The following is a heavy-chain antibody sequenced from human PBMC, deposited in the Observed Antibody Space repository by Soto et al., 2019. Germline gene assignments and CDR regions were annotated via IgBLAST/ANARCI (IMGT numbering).Heavy chain of an antibody. V-gene: IGHV4-59*01. CDR3: ARDRDGYLSWYFDL. Sequence: SETLSLTCTVSGGSISSYYWSWIRQPPGKGLEWIGYIYYSGSTNYNPSLKSRVTISVDTSKNQFSLKLSSVTAADTAVYYCARDRDGYLSWYFDLWGRGTLVTVSS. J-gene: IGHJ2*01. CDR2: IYYSGST. D-gene: IGHD5-12*01. CDR1: GGSISSYY.